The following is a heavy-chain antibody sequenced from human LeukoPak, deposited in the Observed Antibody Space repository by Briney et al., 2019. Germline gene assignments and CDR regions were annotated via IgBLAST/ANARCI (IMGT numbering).Heavy chain of an antibody. V-gene: IGHV3-66*01. Sequence: PGGSLSLSCAASGFTVSSNYMSWVRQAPGKGLEWVSVIYSGGSTYYADSVKGRFTISRDNSKNTLYLQMNSLRAEDTAVYYCASASRGSTDFWSGYSPDAFDIWGQGTMVTVSS. CDR2: IYSGGST. CDR1: GFTVSSNY. J-gene: IGHJ3*02. CDR3: ASASRGSTDFWSGYSPDAFDI. D-gene: IGHD3-3*01.